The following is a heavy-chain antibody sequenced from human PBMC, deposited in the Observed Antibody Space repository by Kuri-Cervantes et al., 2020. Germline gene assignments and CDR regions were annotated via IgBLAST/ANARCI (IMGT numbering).Heavy chain of an antibody. Sequence: LRLSCAASGFTFSSYAMSWIRQPPGKAPEWLARIDWDDDKFYNTSLKTRLTISKDTSKNQVVLTMTNMDPVDTATYYCTRMSSAGTNFDYWGQGTLVTVSS. CDR2: IDWDDDK. D-gene: IGHD6-19*01. CDR3: TRMSSAGTNFDY. CDR1: GFTFSSYAM. J-gene: IGHJ4*02. V-gene: IGHV2-70*04.